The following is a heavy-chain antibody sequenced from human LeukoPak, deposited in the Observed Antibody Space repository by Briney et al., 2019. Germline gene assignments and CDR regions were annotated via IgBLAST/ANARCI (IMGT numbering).Heavy chain of an antibody. D-gene: IGHD3-9*01. Sequence: KSAESLTLPCTVSGVPISSYYWSWLRQPPGKGLEWIGYIYYSGSTNYHPSLKGRVTISVHTSKYQYSLKLSSVTAAGTAVYCGARVDPRITISKNCFDPGGQGTLVTVSS. CDR3: ARVDPRITISKNCFDP. CDR1: GVPISSYY. J-gene: IGHJ5*02. V-gene: IGHV4-59*01. CDR2: IYYSGST.